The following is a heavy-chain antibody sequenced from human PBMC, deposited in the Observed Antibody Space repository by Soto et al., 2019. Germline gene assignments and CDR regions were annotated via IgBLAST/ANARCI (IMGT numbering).Heavy chain of an antibody. CDR3: ARGVAVAGTIYYYGMDV. D-gene: IGHD6-19*01. CDR2: IIPILGIA. Sequence: QVQLVQSGAEVKKPGSSVKVSCKASGGTFSGYTISWVRQAPGQGLEWMGRIIPILGIANYAQKFQGRVTITADKSTSTAYMELSSLRSEDTAVYYCARGVAVAGTIYYYGMDVWGQGTTVTVSS. CDR1: GGTFSGYT. V-gene: IGHV1-69*02. J-gene: IGHJ6*02.